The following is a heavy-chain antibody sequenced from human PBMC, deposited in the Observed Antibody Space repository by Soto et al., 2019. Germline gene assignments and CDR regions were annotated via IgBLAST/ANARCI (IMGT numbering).Heavy chain of an antibody. CDR3: AREGRLSNYYQYGMDV. CDR1: GGSLSSSSYY. CDR2: IYYSGST. V-gene: IGHV4-39*07. Sequence: PSETLSLTCTVSGGSLSSSSYYWGWIRQPPGKGLEWIGSIYYSGSTYYNPSLKSRVTISVDTSKNQFSLKLSSVTAADTAVYYCAREGRLSNYYQYGMDVWGQGTTVT. J-gene: IGHJ6*02. D-gene: IGHD2-15*01.